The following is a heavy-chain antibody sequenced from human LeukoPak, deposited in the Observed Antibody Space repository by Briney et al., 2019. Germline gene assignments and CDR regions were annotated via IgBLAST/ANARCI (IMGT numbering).Heavy chain of an antibody. J-gene: IGHJ6*03. V-gene: IGHV3-21*01. CDR1: GFTFSSYS. Sequence: GGSLRLSCAASGFTFSSYSMNWVRQAPGKGLEWVSSISSSSSYIYYADSVKGRFTISRDNAKNSLYLQMNSLRAEGTAVYYCAREPVYDFWSGISGIYYMDVWGKGTTVTVSS. D-gene: IGHD3-3*01. CDR2: ISSSSSYI. CDR3: AREPVYDFWSGISGIYYMDV.